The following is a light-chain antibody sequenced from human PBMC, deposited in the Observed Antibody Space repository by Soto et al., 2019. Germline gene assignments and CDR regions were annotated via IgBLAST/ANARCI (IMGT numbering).Light chain of an antibody. V-gene: IGKV3-20*01. CDR2: DAS. Sequence: EIVMTQSPATLSVSPGETATLSCRASESVIRNLAWYQQKPGQAPRLLIYDASSRATGIPDRFSGSGSGTDNTLTISRLEPEDFAVYYCHQSGDSPTFGQGTKV. J-gene: IGKJ1*01. CDR3: HQSGDSPT. CDR1: ESVIRN.